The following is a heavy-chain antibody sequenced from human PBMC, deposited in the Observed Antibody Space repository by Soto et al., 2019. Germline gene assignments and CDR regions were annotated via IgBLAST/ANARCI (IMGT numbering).Heavy chain of an antibody. D-gene: IGHD2-21*01. Sequence: EVQLVESGGGSVQPGGSLRLSCAASGFTLSSYNMNWVRQAPGKGLEWVSYISTSSSIIYYGDSVKGRFTISRDNAKNSLYLQMNSLRDEDTAVYYCARGWRSYWYFDVWGRGTLITVSS. CDR1: GFTLSSYN. V-gene: IGHV3-48*02. J-gene: IGHJ2*01. CDR3: ARGWRSYWYFDV. CDR2: ISTSSSII.